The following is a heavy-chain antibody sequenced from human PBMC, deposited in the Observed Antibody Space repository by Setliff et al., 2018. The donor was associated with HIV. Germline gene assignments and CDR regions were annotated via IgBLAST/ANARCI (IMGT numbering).Heavy chain of an antibody. Sequence: LSLSCAASGFTFSSYEMNWVRQAPGKGLEWVSYISSSGGTIYYADSVKGRFTISSDNAKKSLYLQMNSLRADDTAVYYCARAFSGYYFVYWGQGTLVTVPQ. V-gene: IGHV3-48*03. CDR3: ARAFSGYYFVY. CDR1: GFTFSSYE. D-gene: IGHD3-3*01. CDR2: ISSSGGTI. J-gene: IGHJ4*02.